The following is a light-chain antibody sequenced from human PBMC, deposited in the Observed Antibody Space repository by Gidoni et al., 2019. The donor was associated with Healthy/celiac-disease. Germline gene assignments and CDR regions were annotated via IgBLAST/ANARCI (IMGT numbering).Light chain of an antibody. CDR2: AAS. Sequence: DIHMTQSPSPLSASVGDRVTITCRASQVISNYLAWYQQKPGKVPKLLIYAASTLQSGVPSRFSGSGSGTDFTLTISSLQPEDVATYYCQKYNSAPLTFGGGTKVEIK. CDR1: QVISNY. V-gene: IGKV1-27*01. J-gene: IGKJ4*01. CDR3: QKYNSAPLT.